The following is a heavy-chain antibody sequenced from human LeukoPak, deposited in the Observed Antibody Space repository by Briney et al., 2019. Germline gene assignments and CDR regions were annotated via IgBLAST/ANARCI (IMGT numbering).Heavy chain of an antibody. J-gene: IGHJ4*02. Sequence: GSSVKVSCKASGGTFSSYAISWVRQAPGQGLEWMGGIIPIFGTANCAQKFQGRVTITADESTSTAYMELSSLRSEDTAVYYCASQNPIVVVPAAKGHFFDYWGQGTLVTVSS. D-gene: IGHD2-2*01. V-gene: IGHV1-69*01. CDR1: GGTFSSYA. CDR3: ASQNPIVVVPAAKGHFFDY. CDR2: IIPIFGTA.